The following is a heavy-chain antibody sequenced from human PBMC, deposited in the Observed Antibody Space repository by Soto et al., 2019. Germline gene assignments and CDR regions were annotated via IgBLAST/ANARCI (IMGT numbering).Heavy chain of an antibody. D-gene: IGHD4-17*01. J-gene: IGHJ4*02. CDR2: ISYDGSNK. Sequence: QVQLVESGGGVVQPGRSLRLSCAASGFTFSSDAMHWVRQAPGKGLEWVAVISYDGSNKYYADSVKGRFTISRDNSKNTLFLQMNSLRAEDTAVYYCARGRSTYGPFDFWGQGTLVTVSS. CDR3: ARGRSTYGPFDF. V-gene: IGHV3-30-3*01. CDR1: GFTFSSDA.